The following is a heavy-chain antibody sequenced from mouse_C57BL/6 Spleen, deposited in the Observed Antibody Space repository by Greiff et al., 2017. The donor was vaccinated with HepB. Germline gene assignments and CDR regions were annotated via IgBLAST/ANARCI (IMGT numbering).Heavy chain of an antibody. V-gene: IGHV1-81*01. CDR1: GYTFTSYG. CDR2: IYPRSGNT. J-gene: IGHJ2*01. CDR3: ARKGITTVVATDY. Sequence: VKLMESGAELARPGASVKLSCKASGYTFTSYGISWVKQRTGQGLEWIGEIYPRSGNTYYNEKFKGKATLTADKSSSTAYMELRSLTSEDSAVYFCARKGITTVVATDYWGQGTTLTVSS. D-gene: IGHD1-1*01.